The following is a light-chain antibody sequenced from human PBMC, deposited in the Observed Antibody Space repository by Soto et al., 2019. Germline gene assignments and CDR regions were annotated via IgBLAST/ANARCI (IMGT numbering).Light chain of an antibody. Sequence: EIVLTQSPATLSLSPGERATLSCRASQSVSSDLIWYQQKPGQAPRLLIYEASNRAAGIPARFSGGGSGTDFTLTISSLEPEEFAVYYCQQRSSLPLTCGGGTRVEIK. J-gene: IGKJ4*01. V-gene: IGKV3-11*01. CDR3: QQRSSLPLT. CDR2: EAS. CDR1: QSVSSD.